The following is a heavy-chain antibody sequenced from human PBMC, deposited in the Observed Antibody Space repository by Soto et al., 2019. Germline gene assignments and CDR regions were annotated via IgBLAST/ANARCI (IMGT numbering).Heavy chain of an antibody. CDR3: ARHLQCTSAKCLLGFSVDP. CDR2: THYSGST. V-gene: IGHV4-39*01. Sequence: SETLSLTCTVSGGSISSPIYFWGWIRQPPGKGLEWIGSTHYSGSTYDNPSLKSRVAISVDTSKNQFSLNLSSMTATDTAVYYCARHLQCTSAKCLLGFSVDPWGQGILVTVSS. D-gene: IGHD2-8*02. J-gene: IGHJ5*02. CDR1: GGSISSPIYF.